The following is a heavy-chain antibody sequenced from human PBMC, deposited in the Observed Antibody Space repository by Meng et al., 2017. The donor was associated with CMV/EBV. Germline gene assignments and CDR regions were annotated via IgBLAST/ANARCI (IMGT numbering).Heavy chain of an antibody. D-gene: IGHD6-13*01. V-gene: IGHV4-34*01. CDR1: GGSFSGYY. CDR3: ARGRGSWYFVDY. CDR2: INHSGST. J-gene: IGHJ4*02. Sequence: GHLPQGRDGLMKPSESLSLACAVNGGSFSGYYWSWIRQPPGKGLEWIGEINHSGSTNYNPSLKSRVTISVDTSKNQFSLKLSSVTAADTAVYYCARGRGSWYFVDYWGQGTLVTVSS.